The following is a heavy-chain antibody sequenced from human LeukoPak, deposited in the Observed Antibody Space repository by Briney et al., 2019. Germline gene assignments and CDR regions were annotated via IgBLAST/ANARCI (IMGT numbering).Heavy chain of an antibody. CDR1: GTSISSYY. CDR2: IYYSGST. CDR3: ARRQLWYYFDY. V-gene: IGHV4-59*08. J-gene: IGHJ4*02. D-gene: IGHD1-1*01. Sequence: SETLSLTCTVSGTSISSYYWSWIRQPPGKGLEWIGYIYYSGSTNYNPSLKSRVTISVDTSNNQFSLKLTSVTAADTAVYYCARRQLWYYFDYWGQGTLVTVSS.